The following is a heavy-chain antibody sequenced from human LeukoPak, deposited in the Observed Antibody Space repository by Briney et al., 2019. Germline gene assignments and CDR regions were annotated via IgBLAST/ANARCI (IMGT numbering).Heavy chain of an antibody. Sequence: GGSLRLSCAASGFTFNNYWLSWVRQVPGKGLEWVAHIKEDTSQKYYVGSVEGRFTISRDNVRNSLYLQMNSLRGEDTAVYFCARQVSREGHFDYWGQGALVTVSS. J-gene: IGHJ4*02. CDR3: ARQVSREGHFDY. V-gene: IGHV3-7*01. CDR2: IKEDTSQK. D-gene: IGHD1-26*01. CDR1: GFTFNNYW.